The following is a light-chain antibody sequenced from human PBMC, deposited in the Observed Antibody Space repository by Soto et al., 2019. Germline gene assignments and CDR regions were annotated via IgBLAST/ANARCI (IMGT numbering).Light chain of an antibody. Sequence: ETVMTQSPATLSFSPGERGTLPFRASQSVSSNLAWYQQKPGQPPRLLIYDASNRATDIPARFSGSGSGTDFTLTITSLEPEDFAVYYCQQRSARPPLTFGGGTKVDIK. CDR2: DAS. CDR1: QSVSSN. V-gene: IGKV3-11*01. CDR3: QQRSARPPLT. J-gene: IGKJ4*01.